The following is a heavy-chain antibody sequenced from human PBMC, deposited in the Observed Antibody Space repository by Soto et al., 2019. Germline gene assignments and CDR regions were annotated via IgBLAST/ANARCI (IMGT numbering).Heavy chain of an antibody. J-gene: IGHJ6*03. V-gene: IGHV4-59*01. D-gene: IGHD3-10*01. Sequence: SETLSLTCTVSGGSISRYYWSWIRQPPGKGLEWIGYIYYSGSTNYNPSLKSRVTISVDTSKNQFSLKLSSVTAADTAVYYCARYMEGYYYYMDVWGKGTTVTVSS. CDR3: ARYMEGYYYYMDV. CDR2: IYYSGST. CDR1: GGSISRYY.